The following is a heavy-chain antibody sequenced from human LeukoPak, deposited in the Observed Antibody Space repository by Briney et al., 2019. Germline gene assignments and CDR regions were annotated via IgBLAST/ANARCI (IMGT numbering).Heavy chain of an antibody. J-gene: IGHJ4*02. V-gene: IGHV3-64D*06. CDR3: VKDRDSGYDSLDS. CDR2: LSSNGGRT. Sequence: GGSLRLSCSASGFIFSNFAMHWVRQAPGTGLEYVSALSSNGGRTYYADSVKGRFTISRDNSKNTLYLQMSSLRAEDTAVYYCVKDRDSGYDSLDSWGQGILVTVSS. D-gene: IGHD5-12*01. CDR1: GFIFSNFA.